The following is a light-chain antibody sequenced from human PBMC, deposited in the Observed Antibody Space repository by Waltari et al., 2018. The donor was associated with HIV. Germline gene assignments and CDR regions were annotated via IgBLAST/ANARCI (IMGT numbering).Light chain of an antibody. J-gene: IGKJ1*01. Sequence: DIQMTQSPSSLSASVGARVTITCRTSQSISSYLNWYQQKPGKAPKLLIYAASSLQSGVPSRFSGSGSRTDFTLTISSLQPEDFATYYCQQSYSTPAFGQGTKVEIK. CDR2: AAS. CDR3: QQSYSTPA. CDR1: QSISSY. V-gene: IGKV1-39*01.